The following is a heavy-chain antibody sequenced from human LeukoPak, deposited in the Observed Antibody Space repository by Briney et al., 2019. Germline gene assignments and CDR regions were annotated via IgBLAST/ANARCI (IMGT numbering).Heavy chain of an antibody. CDR1: GFTFRGYG. D-gene: IGHD2-15*01. J-gene: IGHJ5*02. CDR3: AREGGRYCSGGSCYGVWFDP. CDR2: IKQDGSEK. V-gene: IGHV3-7*01. Sequence: GGSLRLSCAASGFTFRGYGMSWVRQAPGKGLEWVANIKQDGSEKYYVDSVKGRFTISRDNAKNSLYLQMNSLRAEDTAVYYCAREGGRYCSGGSCYGVWFDPWGQGTLVTVSS.